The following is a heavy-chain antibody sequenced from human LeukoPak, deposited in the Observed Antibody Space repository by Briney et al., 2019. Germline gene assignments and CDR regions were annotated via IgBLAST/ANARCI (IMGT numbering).Heavy chain of an antibody. J-gene: IGHJ4*02. V-gene: IGHV4-39*01. Sequence: SETLSLTCTVSGGSISSSSYYWGWIRQPPGKGLEWIGSIYYSGSTYYNPSLKSRVTISVDTSKNQFSLKLSSVTAADTAVYYCARSPGPRWLRLFDYWGQGTLVTVSS. D-gene: IGHD5-12*01. CDR1: GGSISSSSYY. CDR3: ARSPGPRWLRLFDY. CDR2: IYYSGST.